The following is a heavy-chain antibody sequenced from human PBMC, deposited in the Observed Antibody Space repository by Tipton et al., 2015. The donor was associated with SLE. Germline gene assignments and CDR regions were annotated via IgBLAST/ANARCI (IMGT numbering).Heavy chain of an antibody. Sequence: GLVKPSQTLSLTCAISGDSVSSNSATWNWIRQSPSRGLEWLGRTYYRSRWYNDYAESVKSRITINPDTSKNQFSLQLDSVTPEDTAVYYCARGETDLGWLQLNYYMDVWDKGATVTVAS. J-gene: IGHJ6*03. D-gene: IGHD5-24*01. CDR2: TYYRSRWYN. CDR3: ARGETDLGWLQLNYYMDV. CDR1: GDSVSSNSAT. V-gene: IGHV6-1*01.